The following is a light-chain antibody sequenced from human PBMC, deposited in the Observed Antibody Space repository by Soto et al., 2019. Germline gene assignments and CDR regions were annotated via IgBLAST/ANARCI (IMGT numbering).Light chain of an antibody. V-gene: IGKV1-5*01. CDR2: DAS. J-gene: IGKJ4*01. CDR3: QQYNTYPLT. Sequence: DIQMTQSPSTLSASVGDRVTITCRASQSISNWLAWYQQKPGKAPKPLIYDASSLESGVPSRFSGSGSGTEFTLTISSLQPDDFASYYCQQYNTYPLTFGGGTKVEIK. CDR1: QSISNW.